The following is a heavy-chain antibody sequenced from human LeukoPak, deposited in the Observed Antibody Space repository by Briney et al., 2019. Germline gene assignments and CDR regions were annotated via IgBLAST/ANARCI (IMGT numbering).Heavy chain of an antibody. CDR3: VRAAQEGRDSLTGVQTGNWFDP. D-gene: IGHD3-9*01. CDR2: MNLSSGNT. CDR1: GYNFTSYD. V-gene: IGHV1-8*01. Sequence: ASVKVSCKTSGYNFTSYDINWVRQATGQGPEWMGWMNLSSGNTGYAQNFQGRLDLTRNIALTTAYMELSSLTSEDTAAYYCVRAAQEGRDSLTGVQTGNWFDPWGQGTLVTVSS. J-gene: IGHJ5*02.